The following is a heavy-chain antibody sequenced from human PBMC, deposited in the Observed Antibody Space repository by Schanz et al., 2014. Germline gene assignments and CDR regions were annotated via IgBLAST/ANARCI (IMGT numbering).Heavy chain of an antibody. CDR2: IWYDGSNK. J-gene: IGHJ4*02. Sequence: QVQLVESGGGVVQPGRSLRLSCAASGFIFRSYGLHWVRQAPGKGLEWVAFIWYDGSNKYYADSVKGRFTISRDNSKNTLYLQMNSLRAEDTSVYYCAKDSTHIDIVLVPTAIDYWGQGTLVTVSS. D-gene: IGHD2-2*01. CDR3: AKDSTHIDIVLVPTAIDY. V-gene: IGHV3-33*06. CDR1: GFIFRSYG.